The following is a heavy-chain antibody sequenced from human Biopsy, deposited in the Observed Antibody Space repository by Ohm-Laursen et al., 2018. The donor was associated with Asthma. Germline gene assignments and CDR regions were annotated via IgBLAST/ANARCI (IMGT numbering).Heavy chain of an antibody. CDR2: ISSSSSTI. J-gene: IGHJ6*02. D-gene: IGHD3-22*01. Sequence: SLRLSCAASGFTFRSYAMHWVRQAPGKGLEWVSYISSSSSTIYYADSVKGRFTISRDNAKNSLYLQMNSLRAEDTAVYYCARDANIYYDSSGYYYNYYYGMEVWGQGTTVTVSS. V-gene: IGHV3-48*01. CDR1: GFTFRSYA. CDR3: ARDANIYYDSSGYYYNYYYGMEV.